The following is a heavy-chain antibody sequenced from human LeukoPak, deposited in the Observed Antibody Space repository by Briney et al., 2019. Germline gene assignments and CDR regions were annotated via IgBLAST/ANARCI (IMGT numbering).Heavy chain of an antibody. V-gene: IGHV1-69-2*01. CDR1: GYTFTDYY. D-gene: IGHD3-22*01. Sequence: GASVKVSCKASGYTFTDYYMHWVQQAPGKGLEWMGRVDPEDGETIYAEKFQGRVTITADTSTDTAYMELSSLRSEDTAVYYCATTSVIVVVNSFDYWGQGTLVTVSS. CDR3: ATTSVIVVVNSFDY. J-gene: IGHJ4*02. CDR2: VDPEDGET.